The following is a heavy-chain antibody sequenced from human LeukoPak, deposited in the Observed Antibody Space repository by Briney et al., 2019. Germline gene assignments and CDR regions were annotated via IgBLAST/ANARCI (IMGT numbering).Heavy chain of an antibody. Sequence: ASVKVSCKASGYTFTSYAMHWVRQAPGQRLEWMGWINAGNGNTKYSQKFQGRVTITRDTSASTAYMELSSLRSEDTAVYYCARWEKTNNWFDPRGQGTLVTVSS. J-gene: IGHJ5*02. D-gene: IGHD1-14*01. CDR2: INAGNGNT. CDR1: GYTFTSYA. V-gene: IGHV1-3*01. CDR3: ARWEKTNNWFDP.